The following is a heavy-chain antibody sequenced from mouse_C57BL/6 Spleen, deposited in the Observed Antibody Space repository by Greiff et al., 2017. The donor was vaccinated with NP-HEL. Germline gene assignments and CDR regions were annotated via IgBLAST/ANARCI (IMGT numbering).Heavy chain of an antibody. CDR2: IYPGSGNT. CDR1: GYSFTSYY. V-gene: IGHV1-66*01. J-gene: IGHJ3*01. CDR3: AREGFAY. Sequence: VQLPQSGPELVKPGASVKISCKASGYSFTSYYIHWVKQRPGQGLEWIGWIYPGSGNTKYNEKFKGKATLTADTSSSPAYMQLSSLTSEDSAVYYCAREGFAYWGQGTLVTVSA.